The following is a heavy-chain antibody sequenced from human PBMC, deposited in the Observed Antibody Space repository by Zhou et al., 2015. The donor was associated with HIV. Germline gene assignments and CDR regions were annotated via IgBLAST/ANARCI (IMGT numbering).Heavy chain of an antibody. J-gene: IGHJ4*02. CDR2: ISWSGGTI. Sequence: EVQLVESGGDLVQPGRSLRLSCAGSGFTFDNHGMNWVRQRPGKGLEWVSGISWSGGTIGYADSVKGRFIISRDNAKKSLYLQMNSLTTEDTAFYYCTKDKGAFGELLGIDSWGQGTLVTVSS. CDR3: TKDKGAFGELLGIDS. V-gene: IGHV3-9*01. D-gene: IGHD3-10*01. CDR1: GFTFDNHG.